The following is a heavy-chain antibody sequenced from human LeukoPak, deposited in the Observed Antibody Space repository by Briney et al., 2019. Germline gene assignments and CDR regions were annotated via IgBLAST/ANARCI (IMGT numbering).Heavy chain of an antibody. CDR3: ARELRSVETPRYNYFDY. CDR1: GYTFTDYY. D-gene: IGHD4-23*01. Sequence: GSLRVSCKASGYTFTDYYIHWVRQAPGQGLEWVGLINPSFGSTTYAQRFQGRVAMTRDTSTSTVYMEPSSLRSEDTAVYYCARELRSVETPRYNYFDYWGQGALVTVSS. J-gene: IGHJ4*02. V-gene: IGHV1-46*01. CDR2: INPSFGST.